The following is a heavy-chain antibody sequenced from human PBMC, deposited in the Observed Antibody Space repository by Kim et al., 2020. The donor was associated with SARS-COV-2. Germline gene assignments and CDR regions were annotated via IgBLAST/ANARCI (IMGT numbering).Heavy chain of an antibody. D-gene: IGHD5-18*01. CDR3: ARDGYRGIDF. V-gene: IGHV4-59*01. J-gene: IGHJ4*02. Sequence: GTATYNPPLKGRVTISLDTSKSQFSLHLKSVTAADTAIYFCARDGYRGIDFWGQGALVTVSS. CDR2: GTA.